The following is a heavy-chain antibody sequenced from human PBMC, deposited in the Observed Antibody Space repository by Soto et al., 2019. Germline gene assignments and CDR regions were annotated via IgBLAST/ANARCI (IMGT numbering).Heavy chain of an antibody. CDR1: GYTLTELS. CDR2: FDPEDGET. CDR3: ATVSLADYRANWFDP. V-gene: IGHV1-24*01. Sequence: AASVKVSCKVSGYTLTELSMHWVRQAPGKGLEWMGGFDPEDGETIYAQKFQGRVTMTEDTSTDTAYMELSSLRSEDTAVYYCATVSLADYRANWFDPWGQGTLVTVSS. J-gene: IGHJ5*02. D-gene: IGHD4-4*01.